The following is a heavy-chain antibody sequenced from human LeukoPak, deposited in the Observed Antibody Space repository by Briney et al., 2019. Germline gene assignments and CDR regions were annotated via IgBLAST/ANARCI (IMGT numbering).Heavy chain of an antibody. CDR3: ARALIGYYFDY. Sequence: GGSLRLSCAASGFTFSDYYMSWIRQAPGKGLEWVSYISSSGSTIYYADSVKGRFTISRDNATNSLCLQMNSLRAEDTAVYYCARALIGYYFDYWGQGTLVTVSS. CDR2: ISSSGSTI. CDR1: GFTFSDYY. V-gene: IGHV3-11*04. J-gene: IGHJ4*02. D-gene: IGHD2-8*01.